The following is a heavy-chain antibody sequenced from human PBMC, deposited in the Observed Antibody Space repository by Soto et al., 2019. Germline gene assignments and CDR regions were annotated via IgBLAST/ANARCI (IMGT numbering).Heavy chain of an antibody. CDR3: AKTLDEMLAVDGRGY. CDR2: ISGSGGST. Sequence: EVQLLESGGGLVQPGGSLRLSCAASGFTFSSYAMSWVRHAPGKGLEWVSAISGSGGSTYYADSVKGRFTISRDNSKNTLYLQRNSLRAEDTAVYYCAKTLDEMLAVDGRGYWGQGTLVTVSS. CDR1: GFTFSSYA. J-gene: IGHJ4*02. V-gene: IGHV3-23*01. D-gene: IGHD6-19*01.